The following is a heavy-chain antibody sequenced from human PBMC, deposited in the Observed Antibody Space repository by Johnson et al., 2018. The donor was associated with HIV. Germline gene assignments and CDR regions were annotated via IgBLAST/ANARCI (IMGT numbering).Heavy chain of an antibody. D-gene: IGHD5-24*01. CDR2: ISADGSNK. Sequence: QVQLVESGGGVVQPGRSLRLSCAASGFTFSDYGMHWVRQAPGKGLEWVAVISADGSNKYYADSVKGRFTISRDNSKNTLHLQRNSLRAEDTAVYYCARGCRDGYTCDVFDVWGQGTRVTVSS. CDR3: ARGCRDGYTCDVFDV. CDR1: GFTFSDYG. V-gene: IGHV3-30*03. J-gene: IGHJ3*01.